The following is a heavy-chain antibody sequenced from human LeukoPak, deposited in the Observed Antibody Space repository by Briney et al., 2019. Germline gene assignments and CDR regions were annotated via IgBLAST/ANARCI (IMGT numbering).Heavy chain of an antibody. CDR2: INSDGSST. CDR3: AAYYDFWSGYYRLLSPADAFDI. D-gene: IGHD3-3*01. Sequence: GGSLRLSCAASGFTFSSYWMHWVRQAPGKGLVWVSRINSDGSSTSYADSVKGRFTISRDNAKNTLYLQMNSLRAEDTAVYYCAAYYDFWSGYYRLLSPADAFDIWGQGTMVTVSS. J-gene: IGHJ3*02. V-gene: IGHV3-74*01. CDR1: GFTFSSYW.